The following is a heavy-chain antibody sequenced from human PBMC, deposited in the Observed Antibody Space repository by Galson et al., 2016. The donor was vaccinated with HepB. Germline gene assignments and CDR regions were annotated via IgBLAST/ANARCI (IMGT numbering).Heavy chain of an antibody. V-gene: IGHV1-24*01. CDR2: FDPEDGET. CDR1: GYTLTELS. J-gene: IGHJ4*02. D-gene: IGHD6-19*01. CDR3: AVDRIAVAGTLDY. Sequence: SVKVSCKVSGYTLTELSIHWVRQAPGKGLEWMGGFDPEDGETIYAQKFEGRVTMTEDTSTDTVYMELSSLRSEDTAVYYCAVDRIAVAGTLDYWGQGILVTVSS.